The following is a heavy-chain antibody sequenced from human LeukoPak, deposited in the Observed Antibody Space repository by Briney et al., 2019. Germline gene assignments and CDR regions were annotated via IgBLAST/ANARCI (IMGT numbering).Heavy chain of an antibody. D-gene: IGHD1-7*01. CDR1: GFIFDDYG. CDR3: ARDSTYNWNYDLDY. V-gene: IGHV3-20*04. J-gene: IGHJ4*02. Sequence: GGSLRLSCAASGFIFDDYGMNWVRRAPGKGLEWVPGINWNGGSTGYADSVKGRFTISRDNAKNSLYLQMNSLRAEDTALYYCARDSTYNWNYDLDYWGQGTLVTVSS. CDR2: INWNGGST.